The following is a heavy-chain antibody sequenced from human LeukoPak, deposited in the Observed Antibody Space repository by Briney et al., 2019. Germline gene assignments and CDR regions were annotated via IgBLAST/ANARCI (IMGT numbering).Heavy chain of an antibody. J-gene: IGHJ2*01. CDR3: SKSLGCLLFDH. D-gene: IGHD2-21*01. CDR2: VTGSGGST. Sequence: GGSLRLSCAASGFTFSSYGMSWVRQAPGKGPEWVSGVTGSGGSTFYADSVKGRFTISRDNSRNTVYLQMNRLRAEDTAIYYCSKSLGCLLFDHWGRGTLVTVSS. V-gene: IGHV3-23*01. CDR1: GFTFSSYG.